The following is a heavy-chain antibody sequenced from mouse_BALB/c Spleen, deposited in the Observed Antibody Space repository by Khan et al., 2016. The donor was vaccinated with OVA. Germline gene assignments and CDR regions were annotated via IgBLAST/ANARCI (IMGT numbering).Heavy chain of an antibody. CDR1: GYSITSDYA. J-gene: IGHJ4*01. CDR2: ISYSGST. CDR3: AREGYDYDYAMDY. D-gene: IGHD2-4*01. Sequence: EVQLQESGPGLVKPSQSLSLTCPVTGYSITSDYAWNWIRQFPGNKLEWMGYISYSGSTSYNPSLKSRISITRDTSKNQFFLQLNSVTTEDTATYYCAREGYDYDYAMDYWGQGTSVTVSS. V-gene: IGHV3-2*02.